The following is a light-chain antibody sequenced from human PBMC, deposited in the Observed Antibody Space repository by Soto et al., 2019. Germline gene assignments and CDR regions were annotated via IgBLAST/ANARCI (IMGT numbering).Light chain of an antibody. CDR3: AARDDSLNGVV. V-gene: IGLV8-61*01. J-gene: IGLJ2*01. CDR1: SDSVSASHF. CDR2: NTN. Sequence: QTVVTQEPSFSVSPGGTVTLTCGLSSDSVSASHFPSWYQQTPGQAPRTLIYNTNTRSSGVPDRFSGSILGNRAALTITGAQADDESDYYCAARDDSLNGVVFGGGTKLTVL.